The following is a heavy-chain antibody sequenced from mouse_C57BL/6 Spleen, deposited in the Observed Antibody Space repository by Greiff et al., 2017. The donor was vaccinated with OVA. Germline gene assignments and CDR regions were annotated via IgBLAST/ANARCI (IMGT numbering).Heavy chain of an antibody. V-gene: IGHV1-69*01. Sequence: QVQLQQPGAELVMPGASVKLSCKASGYTFTSYWMHWVKQRPGQGLEWIGEIDPSDSYTNYNQKFKGKSTLTVDKSSSTAYMQLSSLTSEDSAVYYCAKGITTVEDWFAYWGQGTLVTVSA. J-gene: IGHJ3*01. CDR2: IDPSDSYT. CDR3: AKGITTVEDWFAY. D-gene: IGHD1-1*01. CDR1: GYTFTSYW.